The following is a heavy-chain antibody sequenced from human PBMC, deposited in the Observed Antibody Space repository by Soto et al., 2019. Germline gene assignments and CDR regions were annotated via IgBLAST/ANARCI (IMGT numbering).Heavy chain of an antibody. CDR3: ARYRTHGVCSNPFYYSGMDV. CDR2: ISAYNGNT. J-gene: IGHJ6*02. CDR1: GYTFTSYG. Sequence: ASVKGYCKASGYTFTSYGVSWLRQAPGQGLEWMGWISAYNGNTNYAQKLQGRVTMTTDTSTSTAYMELRSLRSDDTAVYYCARYRTHGVCSNPFYYSGMDVWGQGSPVTVSS. V-gene: IGHV1-18*01. D-gene: IGHD2-8*01.